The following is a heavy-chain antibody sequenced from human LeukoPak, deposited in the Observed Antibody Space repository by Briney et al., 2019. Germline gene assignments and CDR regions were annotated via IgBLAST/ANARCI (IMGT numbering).Heavy chain of an antibody. Sequence: SETLSLTCAVYGGSFSGYYWSWIRQPPGKGPEWIGEINHSGSTNYNPSLKSRVTISVDTSKNQFSLKLSSVTAADTAVYYCARGLGYSYGYSAGYWGQGTLVTVSS. CDR1: GGSFSGYY. V-gene: IGHV4-34*01. CDR2: INHSGST. J-gene: IGHJ4*02. D-gene: IGHD5-18*01. CDR3: ARGLGYSYGYSAGY.